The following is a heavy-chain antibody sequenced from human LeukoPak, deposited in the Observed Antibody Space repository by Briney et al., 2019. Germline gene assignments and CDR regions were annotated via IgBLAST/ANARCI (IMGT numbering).Heavy chain of an antibody. J-gene: IGHJ4*02. CDR1: GFTFSSYA. Sequence: GGSLRLSCAASGFTFSSYAMHWVRQAPGKGLVWVAVISYDGSNKYYADSVKGRFTISRDNSKNTLYLQMNSLRAEDTAVYYCARDLLLWFGELSDIDYWGQGTLVTVSS. CDR2: ISYDGSNK. D-gene: IGHD3-10*01. CDR3: ARDLLLWFGELSDIDY. V-gene: IGHV3-30-3*01.